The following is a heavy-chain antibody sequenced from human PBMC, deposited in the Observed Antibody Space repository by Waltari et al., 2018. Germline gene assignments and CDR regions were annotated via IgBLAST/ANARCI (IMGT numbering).Heavy chain of an antibody. CDR2: SNHSGST. Sequence: QVQLQQWGAGLLKPSETLSLTCAVYGGSFSGYYWSWIRQSPGKGLEWIGESNHSGSTNYKPSLKSRVTISVDTSKNQFSLKVSSVTAADTAVYYCARQFSSGWYSEYWGQGTLVTVSS. V-gene: IGHV4-34*01. D-gene: IGHD6-19*01. CDR1: GGSFSGYY. CDR3: ARQFSSGWYSEY. J-gene: IGHJ4*02.